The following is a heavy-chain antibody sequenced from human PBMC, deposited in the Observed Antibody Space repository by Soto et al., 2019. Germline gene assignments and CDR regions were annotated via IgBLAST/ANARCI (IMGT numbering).Heavy chain of an antibody. J-gene: IGHJ4*02. V-gene: IGHV4-30-4*01. CDR3: ARELSSMVRGVIGY. Sequence: SETLSLTCTVSGGSISSADYYWSWIRQPPGKGLEWIGYIYYSGSTYYNPSLKSRVTISVDTSKNQFSLKLSSVTAADTAVYYCARELSSMVRGVIGYWGQGTLVTVSS. CDR2: IYYSGST. D-gene: IGHD3-10*01. CDR1: GGSISSADYY.